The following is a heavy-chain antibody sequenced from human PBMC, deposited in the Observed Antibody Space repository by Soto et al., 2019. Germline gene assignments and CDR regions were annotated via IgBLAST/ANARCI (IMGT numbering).Heavy chain of an antibody. J-gene: IGHJ4*02. CDR1: GGSFSGYY. D-gene: IGHD3-3*01. CDR2: INHSGST. CDR3: ARGWDYDFWSGLAGY. Sequence: NPSETLSLTCAVYGGSFSGYYWSWIRQPPGKGLEWIGEINHSGSTNYNPSLKSRVTISVDTSKNQFSLKLSSVTAADTAVYYCARGWDYDFWSGLAGYWGQGTLVT. V-gene: IGHV4-34*01.